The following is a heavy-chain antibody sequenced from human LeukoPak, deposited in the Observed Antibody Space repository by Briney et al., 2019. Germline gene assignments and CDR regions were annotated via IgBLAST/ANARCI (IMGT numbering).Heavy chain of an antibody. D-gene: IGHD2-2*03. CDR2: ISSGSSYI. CDR1: GFTVSTYS. CDR3: ARTVFGGYCSSSSCYAGGYLDY. J-gene: IGHJ4*02. Sequence: GGSLRLSCAASGFTVSTYSMNWVRQAPGKGLEWVSSISSGSSYIHYADSVKGRFTISRDNAKQSLYLQMNSLRAGDTAVYYCARTVFGGYCSSSSCYAGGYLDYWGQGTLVTVSS. V-gene: IGHV3-21*01.